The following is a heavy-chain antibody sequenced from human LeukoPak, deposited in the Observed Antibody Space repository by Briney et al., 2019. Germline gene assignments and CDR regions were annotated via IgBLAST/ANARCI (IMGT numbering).Heavy chain of an antibody. D-gene: IGHD3-22*01. CDR3: ARAYYYDSSGYHELGY. Sequence: PGRSLRLSCAASGFTFNRYAMHWVRQAPGKGLEWVAVISHDGSKKYYADSVKGRFTISRDNSKNTLYLQMNSLRAGDTAVYYCARAYYYDSSGYHELGYWGQGTLVTASS. J-gene: IGHJ4*02. CDR2: ISHDGSKK. CDR1: GFTFNRYA. V-gene: IGHV3-30*01.